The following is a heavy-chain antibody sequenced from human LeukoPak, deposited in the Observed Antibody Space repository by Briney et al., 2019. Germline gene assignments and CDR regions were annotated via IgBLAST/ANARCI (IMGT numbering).Heavy chain of an antibody. CDR2: INPSGGST. D-gene: IGHD5-12*01. V-gene: IGHV1-46*01. CDR3: ARDGYSGYDSLFYYYYYMDV. Sequence: GASVKVSCKASGYTFTSYYMHWVRQAPGQGLEWMGIINPSGGSTSYAQKFQGRVTMTRDTSTSTVYMELSSLRSEDTAVYYCARDGYSGYDSLFYYYYYMDVWGKGTTVTISS. J-gene: IGHJ6*03. CDR1: GYTFTSYY.